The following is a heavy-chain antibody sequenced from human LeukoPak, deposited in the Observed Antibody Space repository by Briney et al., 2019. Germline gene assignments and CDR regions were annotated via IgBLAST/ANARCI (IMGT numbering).Heavy chain of an antibody. J-gene: IGHJ4*02. Sequence: PGGSPRLSCAASGFTFSSYSMNWVRQAPGKGLEWVSSISSSSTYIYYADSVKGRFTISRDNAKNSLYLQMNSLRAEDTAVYYCAREGDCRSISCYFFDYWGQGTLVTVSS. CDR1: GFTFSSYS. V-gene: IGHV3-21*01. D-gene: IGHD2-2*01. CDR2: ISSSSTYI. CDR3: AREGDCRSISCYFFDY.